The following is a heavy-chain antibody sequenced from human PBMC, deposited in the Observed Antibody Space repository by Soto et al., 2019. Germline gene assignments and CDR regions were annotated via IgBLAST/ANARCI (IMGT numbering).Heavy chain of an antibody. CDR1: GFTSSNYW. J-gene: IGHJ5*02. CDR2: INSDGSST. CDR3: AREYCSSTSCLNWFDP. Sequence: PGGSLRLSCAASGFTSSNYWMHWFRQAPGKGLVWVSRINSDGSSTSYADSVKGRFTISRDNAKNTLYLQMNSLRAEDTAVYYCAREYCSSTSCLNWFDPWGQGTLVTVSS. D-gene: IGHD2-2*01. V-gene: IGHV3-74*01.